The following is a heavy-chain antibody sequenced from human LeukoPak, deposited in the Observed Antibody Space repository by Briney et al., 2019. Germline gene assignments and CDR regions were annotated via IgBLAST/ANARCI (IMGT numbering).Heavy chain of an antibody. V-gene: IGHV4-39*02. Sequence: SETLSLTCTVSGGSISSTSYYWRCIRQPPGKGLEWIGTISYSGISYYMPSLESRVTISVDTSKNHFSLRVSPVTAADTAVYYCARRRLGHAFDIWGQGTMVTVSS. J-gene: IGHJ3*02. D-gene: IGHD2-21*01. CDR2: ISYSGIS. CDR3: ARRRLGHAFDI. CDR1: GGSISSTSYY.